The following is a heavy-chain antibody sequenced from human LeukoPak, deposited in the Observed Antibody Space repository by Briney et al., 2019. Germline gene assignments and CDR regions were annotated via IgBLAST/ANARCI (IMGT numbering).Heavy chain of an antibody. Sequence: PGGSLRLSCAASGFTFSTYGMHWVRQAPGKGLEWVAFIRYDGSSKSYADSVKGRFTISRDNSKNTLYLQLNSLRPEDTAVYHCAKDTGGGNSDYFDYWGQGTLVTVSS. V-gene: IGHV3-30*02. CDR1: GFTFSTYG. CDR3: AKDTGGGNSDYFDY. J-gene: IGHJ4*02. D-gene: IGHD2-8*02. CDR2: IRYDGSSK.